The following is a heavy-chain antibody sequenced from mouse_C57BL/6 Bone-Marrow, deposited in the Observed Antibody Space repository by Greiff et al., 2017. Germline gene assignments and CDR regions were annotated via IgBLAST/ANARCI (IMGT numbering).Heavy chain of an antibody. CDR2: INPYNGGT. J-gene: IGHJ2*01. V-gene: IGHV1-19*01. CDR3: ARTITTVVASPEY. D-gene: IGHD1-1*01. CDR1: GYTFPDYY. Sequence: EVQLQQSGPVLVKPGASVKMSCKASGYTFPDYYMNWVKQSHGKSLEWIGVINPYNGGTSYNQKFKGKATLTVDKSSSTAYMELNSLTSEDSAVYYCARTITTVVASPEYWGQGTTLTVSS.